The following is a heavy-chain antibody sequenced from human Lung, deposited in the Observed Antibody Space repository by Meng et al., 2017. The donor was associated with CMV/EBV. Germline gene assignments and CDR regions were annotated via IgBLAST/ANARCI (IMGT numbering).Heavy chain of an antibody. CDR2: IYYGGST. D-gene: IGHD2-2*01. Sequence: SGGSIDSGNYFWSLIRQHPGKGLEYIGYIYYGGSTYYSPSLKSRATISVDTSKEQFSLKLNSVTAADTAVYYCAAQRFVPTAPFDYWGQGALVTVSS. V-gene: IGHV4-31*02. J-gene: IGHJ4*02. CDR3: AAQRFVPTAPFDY. CDR1: GGSIDSGNYF.